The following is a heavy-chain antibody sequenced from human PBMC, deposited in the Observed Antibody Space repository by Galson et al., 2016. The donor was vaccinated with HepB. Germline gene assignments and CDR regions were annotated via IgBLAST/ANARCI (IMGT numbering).Heavy chain of an antibody. CDR3: AHRPDPGYNTGWAVFDY. CDR2: ISWDDDK. Sequence: PALVKPTQTLTPTCSFSGFSLSTTGVGVAWIRQAPGKALEWLALISWDDDKLYSPSLKDRLRITKDPSKNQVVLRMTNLDPVDTATYYCAHRPDPGYNTGWAVFDYWGQGRLVTVSS. J-gene: IGHJ4*02. V-gene: IGHV2-5*02. D-gene: IGHD5-24*01. CDR1: GFSLSTTGVG.